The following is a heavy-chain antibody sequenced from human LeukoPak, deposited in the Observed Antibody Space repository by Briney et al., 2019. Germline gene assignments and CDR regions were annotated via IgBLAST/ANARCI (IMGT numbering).Heavy chain of an antibody. CDR2: IYYSGST. D-gene: IGHD2-15*01. V-gene: IGHV4-59*01. CDR3: ARGPKTSGYCSGGSCHPHYFDY. Sequence: SETLSLTCTVSGGSISSYYWSWIRQPPGKGLGWIGYIYYSGSTNYNPSLKSRVTISVDTSKNQFSLKLSSVTAADTAVYYCARGPKTSGYCSGGSCHPHYFDYWGQGTLVTVSS. J-gene: IGHJ4*02. CDR1: GGSISSYY.